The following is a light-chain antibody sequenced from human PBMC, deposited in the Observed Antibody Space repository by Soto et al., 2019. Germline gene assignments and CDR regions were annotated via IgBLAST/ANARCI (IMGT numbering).Light chain of an antibody. V-gene: IGLV2-18*02. CDR1: SSDVGSYNR. Sequence: QSVLTQPPSVSGSPGQSVTISCPGTSSDVGSYNRVSWYQQPPGTAPKVMIYDVSNRPSGVPDRFSGSKSGNTASLTISGLQAEDESDYYCSSYTSSGTYVFGTGTKVTVL. J-gene: IGLJ1*01. CDR3: SSYTSSGTYV. CDR2: DVS.